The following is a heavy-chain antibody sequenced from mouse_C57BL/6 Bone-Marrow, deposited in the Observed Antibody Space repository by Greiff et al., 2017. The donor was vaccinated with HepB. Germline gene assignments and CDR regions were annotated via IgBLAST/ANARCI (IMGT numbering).Heavy chain of an antibody. Sequence: VQLQQSGAELVRPGASVKLSCKASGYTFTDYYINWVKQRPGQGLEWIARIYPGSGNTYYNEKFKGKATLTAEKSSSTAYMQLSSLTSEDSAVYFCARKANYYGSSYDYFDYWGQGTTLTVSS. CDR2: IYPGSGNT. CDR1: GYTFTDYY. D-gene: IGHD1-1*01. J-gene: IGHJ2*01. CDR3: ARKANYYGSSYDYFDY. V-gene: IGHV1-76*01.